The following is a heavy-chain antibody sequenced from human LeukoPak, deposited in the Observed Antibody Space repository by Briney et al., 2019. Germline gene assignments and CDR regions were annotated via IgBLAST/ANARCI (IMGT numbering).Heavy chain of an antibody. CDR2: IRSKANSYAT. D-gene: IGHD6-13*01. CDR3: TRRSSSEDY. CDR1: GFTFSGSV. Sequence: PGGSLRLSCAASGFTFSGSVMHWVRQVSGKGLEWVGRIRSKANSYATAYAASVKGRFTISRDDSKNTAYLQMNSLKTEDTAVYYCTRRSSSEDYWGQGTLVTVSS. V-gene: IGHV3-73*01. J-gene: IGHJ4*02.